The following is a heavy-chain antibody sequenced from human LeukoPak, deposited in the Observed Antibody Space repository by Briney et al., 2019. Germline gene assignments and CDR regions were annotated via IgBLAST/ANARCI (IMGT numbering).Heavy chain of an antibody. CDR2: IRSKAYGGTT. Sequence: GGSLRLSCAASGFTFSSYWMSWVRQAPGKGLEWVGFIRSKAYGGTTEYAASVKGRFTISRDDSKSIAYLQMNSLKTEDTAVYYCTRNRERITIFGVVIPDELDYWGQGTLVTVSS. J-gene: IGHJ4*02. V-gene: IGHV3-49*04. D-gene: IGHD3-3*01. CDR1: GFTFSSYW. CDR3: TRNRERITIFGVVIPDELDY.